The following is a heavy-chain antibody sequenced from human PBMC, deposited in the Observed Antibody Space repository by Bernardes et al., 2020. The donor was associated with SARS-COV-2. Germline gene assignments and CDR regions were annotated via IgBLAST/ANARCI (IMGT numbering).Heavy chain of an antibody. Sequence: SETLSLTCAVSGYSISSGYYWGWIRQPPGKGLEWIGSIYHSGSTYYNPSLKSRVTISVDTSKNQFSLKLSSVTAADTAVYYCARSITMIVVVIRGHYFDYWGQGTLVTVSS. CDR3: ARSITMIVVVIRGHYFDY. V-gene: IGHV4-38-2*01. D-gene: IGHD3-22*01. CDR2: IYHSGST. J-gene: IGHJ4*02. CDR1: GYSISSGYY.